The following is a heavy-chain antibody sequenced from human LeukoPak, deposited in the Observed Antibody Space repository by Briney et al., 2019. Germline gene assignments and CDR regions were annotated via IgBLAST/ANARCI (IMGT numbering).Heavy chain of an antibody. CDR1: GGTFSSYA. V-gene: IGHV1-69*05. CDR3: ARDFADCSSTSCYYYYMDV. D-gene: IGHD2-2*01. J-gene: IGHJ6*03. CDR2: IIPIFGTA. Sequence: SVKVSCKASGGTFSSYAISWVRQAPGQGLEWMGGIIPIFGTANYAQKFQGGVTITTDESTSTAYMELSSLRSEDTAVYYCARDFADCSSTSCYYYYMDVWGKGTTVTVSS.